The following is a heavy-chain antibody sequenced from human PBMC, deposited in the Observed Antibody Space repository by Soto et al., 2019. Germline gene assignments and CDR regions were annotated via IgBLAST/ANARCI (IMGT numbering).Heavy chain of an antibody. CDR3: ARRMTKVPPVRYYYYYYAMGV. CDR2: ISSEGSST. Sequence: GRSLRLSCAASGFTFSSYWTHCVRQAPGKGLVWVSRISSEGSSTTYADSVTGRCTISRDHAKNTLYLQMNSLRADDTAVYYCARRMTKVPPVRYYYYYYAMGVWGHGTTGTYSS. CDR1: GFTFSSYW. J-gene: IGHJ6*02. D-gene: IGHD3-10*01. V-gene: IGHV3-74*01.